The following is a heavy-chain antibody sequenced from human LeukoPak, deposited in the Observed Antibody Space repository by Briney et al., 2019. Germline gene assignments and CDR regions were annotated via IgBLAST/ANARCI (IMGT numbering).Heavy chain of an antibody. CDR2: FDPEDGET. CDR3: ATGGGVAAAVHSPYYFDY. V-gene: IGHV1-24*01. D-gene: IGHD6-13*01. CDR1: GYTLTGLS. Sequence: ASVKVSCKVSGYTLTGLSMHWVRQAPGKGLEWMGGFDPEDGETIYAQKFQGRVTMTEDTSTDTAYMELSSLRSEDTAVYYCATGGGVAAAVHSPYYFDYWGQGTLVTVSS. J-gene: IGHJ4*02.